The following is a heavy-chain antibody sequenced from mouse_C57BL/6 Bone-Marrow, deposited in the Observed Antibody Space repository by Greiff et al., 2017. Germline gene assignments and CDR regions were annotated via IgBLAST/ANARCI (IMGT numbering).Heavy chain of an antibody. CDR1: GFTFSDYY. CDR3: ARDASTVVATGYFDV. CDR2: INYDGSST. D-gene: IGHD1-1*01. V-gene: IGHV5-16*01. J-gene: IGHJ1*03. Sequence: EVQLVESEGGLVQPGSSMKLSCTASGFTFSDYYMAWVRQVPEKGLEWVANINYDGSSTYYLDSLKSRFIISRDNAKNMLYLQMSSLKSEDTATYYCARDASTVVATGYFDVWGTGTTVTVSS.